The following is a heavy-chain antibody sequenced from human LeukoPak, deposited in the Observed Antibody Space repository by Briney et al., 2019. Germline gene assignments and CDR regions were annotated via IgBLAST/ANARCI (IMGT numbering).Heavy chain of an antibody. V-gene: IGHV3-23*01. Sequence: QAGGSLRLSCAASGFTFSSYVMSWVRQSPGKGLEWVSAISDSGGSTYYADSVKGRFTISRDNSKNTLYLQMNSLRPEDTAAYYCARDLGWLLPDYWGQGTLVTVSS. J-gene: IGHJ4*02. CDR2: ISDSGGST. D-gene: IGHD4-23*01. CDR3: ARDLGWLLPDY. CDR1: GFTFSSYV.